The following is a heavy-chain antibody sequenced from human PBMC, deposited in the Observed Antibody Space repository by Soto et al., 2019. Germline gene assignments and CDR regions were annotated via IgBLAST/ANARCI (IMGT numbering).Heavy chain of an antibody. D-gene: IGHD5-18*01. CDR3: ASGAGGYSYGPDY. CDR2: IIPILGTA. V-gene: IGHV1-69*13. Sequence: SVKVSCKASGGAFSSYAISWVRQAPGQGLEWMGGIIPILGTANYAQKFQGRVTITADESTSTAYMELSSLRSEDTAVYYCASGAGGYSYGPDYWGQGTLVTVSS. J-gene: IGHJ4*02. CDR1: GGAFSSYA.